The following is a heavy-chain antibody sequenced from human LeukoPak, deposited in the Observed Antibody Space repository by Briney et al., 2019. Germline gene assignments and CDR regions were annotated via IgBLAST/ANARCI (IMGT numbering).Heavy chain of an antibody. J-gene: IGHJ5*02. V-gene: IGHV3-23*01. D-gene: IGHD6-19*01. CDR3: ARCTIGDGSGWCTWFAP. Sequence: GGSLRLSCAASGFTFSSYAMSWVRQAPGKGLEWVSAISGSGGSTYYADSVKGRFTISRDDFKSTVFLQMDSLRPEDTAVYYCARCTIGDGSGWCTWFAPWGQGTLVTVSS. CDR1: GFTFSSYA. CDR2: ISGSGGST.